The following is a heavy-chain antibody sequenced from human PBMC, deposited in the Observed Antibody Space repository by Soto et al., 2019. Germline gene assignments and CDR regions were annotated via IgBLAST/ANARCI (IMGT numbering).Heavy chain of an antibody. Sequence: PSETLSLTCAVYGGSFSGYYWSWIRQPPGKGLEWIGEINHSGSTNYNPSLKSRVTISVDTSKNQFSLKLSSVTAAGTAVYYWARGPPYCSSTSCNRGAFDIWGQGTMVTVSS. D-gene: IGHD2-2*02. CDR2: INHSGST. CDR3: ARGPPYCSSTSCNRGAFDI. V-gene: IGHV4-34*01. J-gene: IGHJ3*02. CDR1: GGSFSGYY.